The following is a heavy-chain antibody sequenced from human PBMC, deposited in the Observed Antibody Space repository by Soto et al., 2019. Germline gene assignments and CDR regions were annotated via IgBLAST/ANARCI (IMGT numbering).Heavy chain of an antibody. CDR1: GYTFTNYA. J-gene: IGHJ4*02. D-gene: IGHD6-13*01. CDR2: INAGNGNT. Sequence: QVQLVQSGAEVKKPGASVKVSCKASGYTFTNYAMHWVRQAPGQRLEWMGWINAGNGNTKYSQKFQGRVTITRDTSASTADMELSSLRSEDTAVYYCARVGAEAGPYYFDYWGQGTLVTVSS. V-gene: IGHV1-3*01. CDR3: ARVGAEAGPYYFDY.